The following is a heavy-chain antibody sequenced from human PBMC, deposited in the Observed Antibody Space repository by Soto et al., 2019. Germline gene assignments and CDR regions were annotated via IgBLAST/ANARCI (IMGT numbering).Heavy chain of an antibody. V-gene: IGHV3-9*01. CDR1: GFTFDDYA. J-gene: IGHJ4*02. CDR3: VKDARSRMIVVVVID. D-gene: IGHD3-22*01. CDR2: ISWNCARI. Sequence: VQLVESGGGLVQPGRSLRLSCAASGFTFDDYAMHWVRQVPGKGLEWVSGISWNCARIAYADSVKGRFTISRDNAKNSLYLHMNNLRAEDTALYYCVKDARSRMIVVVVIDWGQGTLVTVSS.